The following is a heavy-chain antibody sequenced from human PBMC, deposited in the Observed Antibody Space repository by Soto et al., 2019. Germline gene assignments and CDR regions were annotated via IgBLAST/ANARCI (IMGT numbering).Heavy chain of an antibody. CDR2: IYSNGGST. CDR3: ARDSFPASGWYGVEYYFDY. CDR1: GFTVSNNY. D-gene: IGHD6-19*01. J-gene: IGHJ4*02. Sequence: GGSLRLSCAASGFTVSNNYMSWVRQAPGKGLEWVSVIYSNGGSTYYANSVKGRFTISRDNSKNTLYLQMGSLRAEDMAVYYCARDSFPASGWYGVEYYFDYWGQGTLVTVSS. V-gene: IGHV3-64*01.